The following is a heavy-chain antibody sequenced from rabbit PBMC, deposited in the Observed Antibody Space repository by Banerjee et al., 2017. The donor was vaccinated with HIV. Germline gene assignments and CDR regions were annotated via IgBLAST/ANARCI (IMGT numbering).Heavy chain of an antibody. CDR3: ARDPIIYYGYGYATYAFQFNL. CDR1: GFSFSSSYY. V-gene: IGHV1S7*01. J-gene: IGHJ4*01. Sequence: QLVESGGGLVQPGGSLTLTCTASGFSFSSSYYMSWVLQAPGKGLEWIGYIDPVFGSTDYASWVNGRFTISSDNAQNTLYLQLNSLTAADTATYFCARDPIIYYGYGYATYAFQFNLWGPGTLVTVS. CDR2: IDPVFGST. D-gene: IGHD6-1*01.